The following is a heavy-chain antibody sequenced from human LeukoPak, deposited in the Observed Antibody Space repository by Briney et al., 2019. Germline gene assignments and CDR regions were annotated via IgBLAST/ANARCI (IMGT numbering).Heavy chain of an antibody. V-gene: IGHV3-23*01. CDR1: GFTFSSHA. CDR2: ISGSGGST. Sequence: GGSLRLSCAASGFTFSSHAMSWVRQAPGKGLEWVSAISGSGGSTYYADSVKGRFTISRDNSKDTLYLQMNSLRAEDTAVHYCAKVPLYYYDSSGYYPRLRNYFDYWGQGTLVTVSS. J-gene: IGHJ4*02. D-gene: IGHD3-22*01. CDR3: AKVPLYYYDSSGYYPRLRNYFDY.